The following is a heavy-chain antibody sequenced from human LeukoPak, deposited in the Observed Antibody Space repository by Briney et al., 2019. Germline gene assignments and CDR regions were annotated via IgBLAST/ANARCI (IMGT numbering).Heavy chain of an antibody. J-gene: IGHJ4*02. CDR3: ARGARDYDFWSGYPFDY. V-gene: IGHV4-39*01. Sequence: PSETLSLTCTVSGGSISSSSYYWGWIRQPPGKGLEWIGSIYYSGSTYYNPSLKSRVTISVDTSKNQFSLKLSSVTAADTAVYYCARGARDYDFWSGYPFDYWGQGTLVTVSS. CDR1: GGSISSSSYY. CDR2: IYYSGST. D-gene: IGHD3-3*01.